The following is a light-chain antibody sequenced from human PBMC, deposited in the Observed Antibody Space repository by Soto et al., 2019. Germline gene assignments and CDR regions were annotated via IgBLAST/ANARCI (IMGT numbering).Light chain of an antibody. CDR1: SSNIGAVYD. V-gene: IGLV1-40*01. CDR2: GNS. CDR3: QSYDSSLSGWV. J-gene: IGLJ3*02. Sequence: QSVLTQPPSVSGAPGQRVTISCTGSSSNIGAVYDVHWYQQLPGTAPKLLIYGNSNRPSGVPDRFSASKSGTSASLANTGLRAEDGADYYCQSYDSSLSGWVFGGGTKLTVL.